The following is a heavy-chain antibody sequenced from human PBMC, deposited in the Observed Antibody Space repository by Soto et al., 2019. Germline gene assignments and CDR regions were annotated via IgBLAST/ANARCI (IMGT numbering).Heavy chain of an antibody. CDR3: AREIGVAVRFDP. J-gene: IGHJ5*02. CDR2: IIPIFGTT. V-gene: IGHV1-69*01. D-gene: IGHD6-19*01. CDR1: GGTFSPYA. Sequence: QVQLVQSGAEVKRPGSSVKVSCKTSGGTFSPYAISWLRQAPGQGLEWMGGIIPIFGTTNYAQKFQGRLTIVADESTSTAYMELISLTSDDPGLYYCAREIGVAVRFDPWGQGTLVTVSS.